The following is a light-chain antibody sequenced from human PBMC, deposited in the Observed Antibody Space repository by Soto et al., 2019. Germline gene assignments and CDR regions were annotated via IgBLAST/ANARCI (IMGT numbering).Light chain of an antibody. CDR3: QKYNSAPRIT. J-gene: IGKJ5*01. Sequence: DIQMTQSPSSLSASVGDRVTITCRASQGISNYLAWYQQKPGKVPKLLIYAASTLPSGVPSRFSGSGSGTDFTLTISSLQPEDVATYYFQKYNSAPRITFGQGTRLEIK. CDR1: QGISNY. CDR2: AAS. V-gene: IGKV1-27*01.